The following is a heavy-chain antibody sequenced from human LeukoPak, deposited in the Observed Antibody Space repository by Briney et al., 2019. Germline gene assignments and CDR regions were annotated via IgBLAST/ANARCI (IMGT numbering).Heavy chain of an antibody. Sequence: SETLSLTCTVSGGSISSSNYYWGWIRQPPGKGLEWIASIHYSETTYYNPSLKSRVTISVDTSKNHFSLKLSSVTAADTAVYYCARDNNWFDPWGQGTLVTVSS. CDR1: GGSISSSNYY. J-gene: IGHJ5*02. V-gene: IGHV4-39*02. CDR3: ARDNNWFDP. CDR2: IHYSETT.